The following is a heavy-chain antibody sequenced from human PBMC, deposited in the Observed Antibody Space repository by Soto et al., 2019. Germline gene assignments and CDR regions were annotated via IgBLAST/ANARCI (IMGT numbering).Heavy chain of an antibody. J-gene: IGHJ5*02. CDR1: GYTFTSYD. Sequence: QVQLVQSGAEVKKPGASVKVSCKASGYTFTSYDINWVRQATGQGLEWMGWMNPNSGNTGYAQKFQGRVTMTRNTSRSTAYMELSSLRSEDTAVYYCARGVWDYDFWSGYYTVWFDPWGQGTLVTVSS. D-gene: IGHD3-3*01. CDR3: ARGVWDYDFWSGYYTVWFDP. CDR2: MNPNSGNT. V-gene: IGHV1-8*01.